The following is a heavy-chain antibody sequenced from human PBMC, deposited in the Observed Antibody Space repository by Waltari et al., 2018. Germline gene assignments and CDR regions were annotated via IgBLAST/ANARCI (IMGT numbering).Heavy chain of an antibody. CDR2: IIPILGTA. CDR1: GGTFSSSA. J-gene: IGHJ4*02. Sequence: QVQLVQSGAEVQKPGSSVKVSCKASGGTFSSSAISWVRQAPGQGLEWMGGIIPILGTANYAQKCQGRVTITADESTSTAYMELSSLRSEDTAVYYCARQGITGTRPNYFDYWGQGTLVTVSS. V-gene: IGHV1-69*01. CDR3: ARQGITGTRPNYFDY. D-gene: IGHD1-20*01.